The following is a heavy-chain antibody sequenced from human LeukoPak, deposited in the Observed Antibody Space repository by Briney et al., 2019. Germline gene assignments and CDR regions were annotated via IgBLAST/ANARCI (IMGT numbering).Heavy chain of an antibody. Sequence: SETLSLTCAVYGGSFSGYYWSWIRQPPGKGLEWIGEINHSGSTNYNPSLKSRVTISVDTSKNQFSLKLSSVTAADTAVYYCARVWDGHWFDPWGQGTLVTVSS. CDR2: INHSGST. D-gene: IGHD3-16*01. V-gene: IGHV4-34*01. J-gene: IGHJ5*02. CDR1: GGSFSGYY. CDR3: ARVWDGHWFDP.